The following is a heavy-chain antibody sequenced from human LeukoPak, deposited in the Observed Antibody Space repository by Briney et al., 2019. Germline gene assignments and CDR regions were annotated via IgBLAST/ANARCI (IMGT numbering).Heavy chain of an antibody. Sequence: ASVKVSCKASGYTLTAYYIHWVRQAPGQGRAWMEWMNPHSGGTNYAQNFRARVTMTTDTSINTAYLELTGLTSDDTALYYCARAQRTVSGLDVWGQGTTVTVSS. V-gene: IGHV1-2*02. D-gene: IGHD2-2*01. CDR3: ARAQRTVSGLDV. J-gene: IGHJ6*02. CDR2: MNPHSGGT. CDR1: GYTLTAYY.